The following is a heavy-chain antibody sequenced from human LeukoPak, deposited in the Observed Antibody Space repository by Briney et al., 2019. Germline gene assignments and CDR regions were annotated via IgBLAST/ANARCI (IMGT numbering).Heavy chain of an antibody. CDR1: GGSISSSNW. D-gene: IGHD3-10*01. Sequence: PSGTLSLTCAVSGGSISSSNWWSWVRQPPGRGLEWIGEIYHSGSTNYNPSLKSRVTISVDKSKNQFSLKLSSVTAADTAVYYCASSTKSGSGSYYHDYWGQGTLVTVSS. CDR2: IYHSGST. V-gene: IGHV4-4*02. J-gene: IGHJ4*02. CDR3: ASSTKSGSGSYYHDY.